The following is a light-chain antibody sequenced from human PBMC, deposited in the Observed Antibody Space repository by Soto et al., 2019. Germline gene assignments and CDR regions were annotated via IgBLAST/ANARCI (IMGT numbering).Light chain of an antibody. V-gene: IGKV3-15*01. J-gene: IGKJ2*01. Sequence: EMVITQSPATLSVSPGERATLSCRASQNLSRNLAWYQQQPGQAPRLLIYGASTRATGIPARFSGSGSGTAFTLTISSLQSEDFAVYYCQQYDNWPHTFGQGTKLEIK. CDR3: QQYDNWPHT. CDR2: GAS. CDR1: QNLSRN.